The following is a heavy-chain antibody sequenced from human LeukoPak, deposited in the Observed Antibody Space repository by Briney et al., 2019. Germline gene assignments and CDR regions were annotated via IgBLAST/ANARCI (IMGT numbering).Heavy chain of an antibody. CDR1: GFSLSTSGVG. J-gene: IGHJ4*02. Sequence: SGPTLVNPTQTLTLTCTFSGFSLSTSGVGVGWIRQPPGKALEWLALIYWNDDKRYSPSLKSRLTITKDTSKNQVVPTMTNMDPVDTATYYCAHSEGIAAAGWYNYWGQGTLVTVSS. CDR3: AHSEGIAAAGWYNY. CDR2: IYWNDDK. D-gene: IGHD6-13*01. V-gene: IGHV2-5*01.